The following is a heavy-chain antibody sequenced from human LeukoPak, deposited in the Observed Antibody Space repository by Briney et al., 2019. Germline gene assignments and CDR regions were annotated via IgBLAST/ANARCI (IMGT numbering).Heavy chain of an antibody. Sequence: SETLSLTCTVSGGSISSYYWSWIRQPPGKGLEWIGYIYYSGSTNYNPSLKSRVTISVDTSKNQFSLKLSSVTAADTAVYYCARVRRRWFGESLYYYGMDVWGQGTTVTVSS. J-gene: IGHJ6*02. D-gene: IGHD3-10*01. CDR1: GGSISSYY. CDR3: ARVRRRWFGESLYYYGMDV. CDR2: IYYSGST. V-gene: IGHV4-59*01.